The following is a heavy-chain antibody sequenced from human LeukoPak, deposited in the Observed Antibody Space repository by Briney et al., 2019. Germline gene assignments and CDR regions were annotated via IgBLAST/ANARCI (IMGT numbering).Heavy chain of an antibody. D-gene: IGHD5-12*01. V-gene: IGHV4-4*07. CDR2: IFISGST. CDR3: ASVDTVGTIWY. J-gene: IGHJ4*02. Sequence: PSETLSLTCSVSGAFISNYYWSWIRQPAGKGLEWIWRIFISGSTNYNPSLKSRVTMSVDTSKNQFSLKLSSVTAADTAVYYCASVDTVGTIWYWGQGTLVTVSS. CDR1: GAFISNYY.